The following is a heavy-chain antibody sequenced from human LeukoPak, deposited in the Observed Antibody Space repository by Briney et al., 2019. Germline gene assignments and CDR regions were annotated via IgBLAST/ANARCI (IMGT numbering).Heavy chain of an antibody. Sequence: PGGSLRLSCAASAFSLNAYNMNWVRQAPGKGLEWVSSISYTGTYIYYADSVKGRFTISRDNAQNSLYLQMNSLRAEDTAIYYCAKGFYIAMVPTAHPYFDYWGQGTLVTVSS. D-gene: IGHD2-2*01. CDR2: ISYTGTYI. CDR3: AKGFYIAMVPTAHPYFDY. CDR1: AFSLNAYN. J-gene: IGHJ4*02. V-gene: IGHV3-21*04.